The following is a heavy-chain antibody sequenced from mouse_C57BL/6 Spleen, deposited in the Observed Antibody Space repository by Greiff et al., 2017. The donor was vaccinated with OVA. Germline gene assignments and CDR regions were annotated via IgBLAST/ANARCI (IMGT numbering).Heavy chain of an antibody. V-gene: IGHV1-54*01. CDR1: GYAFTNYL. D-gene: IGHD2-1*01. CDR3: ARGRGNYYAMDY. J-gene: IGHJ4*01. CDR2: INPGSGGT. Sequence: VQLQQSGAELVRPGTSVKVSCKASGYAFTNYLIEWVKQRPGQGLEWIGVINPGSGGTNYNEKFKGKATLTADKSSSTAYMQLSSLTSEDSAVYFCARGRGNYYAMDYWGQGTSVTVSS.